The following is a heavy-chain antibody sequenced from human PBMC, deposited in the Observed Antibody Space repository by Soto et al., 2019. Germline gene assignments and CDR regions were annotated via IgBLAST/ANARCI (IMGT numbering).Heavy chain of an antibody. Sequence: PSETQSLTWTVSGGSISSYYWSWIRQPPGKGLEWIGYIYYSGSTNYNPSLKSRVTISVDTSKNQFSLKLSSVTAADTAVYYCSGGWYGPFDYWGQGTLVTVSS. V-gene: IGHV4-59*08. CDR2: IYYSGST. D-gene: IGHD6-19*01. J-gene: IGHJ4*02. CDR3: SGGWYGPFDY. CDR1: GGSISSYY.